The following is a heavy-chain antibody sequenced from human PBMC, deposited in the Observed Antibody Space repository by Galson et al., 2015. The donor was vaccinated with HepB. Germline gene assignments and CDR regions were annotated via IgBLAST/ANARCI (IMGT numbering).Heavy chain of an antibody. CDR3: ALAYCGGDCSSGDYYFDY. CDR2: TSYVGNHK. Sequence: SLRLSCAASGFIFSDYALHWVRQAPGKGLEWVAVTSYVGNHKDYADSVKGRFTIPRDISKNTLNLQMNSLRAEDTAVYYCALAYCGGDCSSGDYYFDYWGPGTLVTVSS. CDR1: GFIFSDYA. J-gene: IGHJ4*01. V-gene: IGHV3-30-3*01. D-gene: IGHD2-21*02.